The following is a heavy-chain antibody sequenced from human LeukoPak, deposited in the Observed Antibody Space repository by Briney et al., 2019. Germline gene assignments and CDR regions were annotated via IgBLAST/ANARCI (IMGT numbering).Heavy chain of an antibody. CDR1: GFTFSSYG. J-gene: IGHJ6*02. CDR3: ARGWAATYYYYGMDV. CDR2: IKQDGSEK. Sequence: GGSLRLSCAASGFTFSSYGMSWVRQAPGKGLEWVANIKQDGSEKYYVDSVKGRFTISRDNAKNSLYLQMNSLRAEDTAVYYCARGWAATYYYYGMDVWGQGTTVTVSS. V-gene: IGHV3-7*01. D-gene: IGHD2-15*01.